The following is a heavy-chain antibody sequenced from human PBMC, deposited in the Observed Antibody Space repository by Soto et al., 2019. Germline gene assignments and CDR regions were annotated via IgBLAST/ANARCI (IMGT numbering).Heavy chain of an antibody. CDR1: GGSISSGDSY. J-gene: IGHJ4*02. CDR2: SYYGST. Sequence: QVQLQESGPGLVKPSQTLSLTCTVSAGGSISSGDSYWIWIGQHPGKGLEYSGHSYYGSTYYNTSFKSRVSISVDTSKNQFSLNLNSVTAADTAVYYCARGVGSSWYFSYFDYWGQGTLVSVSS. CDR3: ARGVGSSWYFSYFDY. D-gene: IGHD6-13*01. V-gene: IGHV4-31*03.